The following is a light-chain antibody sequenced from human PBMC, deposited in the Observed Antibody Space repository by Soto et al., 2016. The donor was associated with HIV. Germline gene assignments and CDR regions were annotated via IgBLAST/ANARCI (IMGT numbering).Light chain of an antibody. CDR3: QVWDSSSDHVI. V-gene: IGLV3-21*03. J-gene: IGLJ2*01. CDR1: NIGSKS. CDR2: DDT. Sequence: SYELTQPPSVSVAPGKTARITCGGNNIGSKSVHWCQQKPGQAPVLVVYDDTDRPSRIPERFSGFNSGKTATLTISRVEAGDEADYYCQVWDSSSDHVIFGGGTKLTVL.